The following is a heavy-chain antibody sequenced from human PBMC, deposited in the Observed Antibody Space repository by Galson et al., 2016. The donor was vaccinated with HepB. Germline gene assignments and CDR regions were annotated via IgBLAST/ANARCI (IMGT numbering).Heavy chain of an antibody. CDR3: ARTSDEYFYGSRSYYFDY. CDR1: GFSLSTSGMC. V-gene: IGHV2-70*01. D-gene: IGHD3-10*01. J-gene: IGHJ4*02. CDR2: IDWDDDK. Sequence: PALVKPTQTLTLTCTFSGFSLSTSGMCVSWIRQPPGKALEWLALIDWDDDKFYNRSLKTRLTISKDTSKNQVVVTMTNMDPVDTATYYCARTSDEYFYGSRSYYFDYWGQGTLVTVSS.